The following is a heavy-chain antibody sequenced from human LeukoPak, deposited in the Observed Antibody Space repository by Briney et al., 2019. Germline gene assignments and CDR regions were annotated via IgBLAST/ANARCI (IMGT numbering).Heavy chain of an antibody. CDR3: AKNAYGTTSNYYYYYGMDV. J-gene: IGHJ6*02. CDR2: ISYDGSNK. Sequence: GGSLRLSCAASGFTFSSYGMHWVRQAPGKGLEWVAVISYDGSNKYYADSVRGRFTISRDNSKNTLYLQMNSLRAEDMAVYYCAKNAYGTTSNYYYYYGMDVWGQGTTVTVSS. CDR1: GFTFSSYG. D-gene: IGHD1-14*01. V-gene: IGHV3-30*18.